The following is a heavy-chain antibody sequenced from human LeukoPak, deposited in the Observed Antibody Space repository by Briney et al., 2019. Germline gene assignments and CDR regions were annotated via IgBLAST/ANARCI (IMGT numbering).Heavy chain of an antibody. CDR3: ARLVGSEWELPNFDY. Sequence: IPSETLSLTCTVSGASVSSASYWSWIRQPPGKGVEWIAHIYNGVNTNYNPSLKSRVTISVDKSKNQFSLKLSSVTAADTAVYYCARLVGSEWELPNFDYWGQGTLVTVSS. V-gene: IGHV4-61*01. CDR2: IYNGVNT. J-gene: IGHJ4*02. D-gene: IGHD1-26*01. CDR1: GASVSSASY.